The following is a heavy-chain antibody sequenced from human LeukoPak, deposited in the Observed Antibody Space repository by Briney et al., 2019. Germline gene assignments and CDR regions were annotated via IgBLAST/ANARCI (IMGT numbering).Heavy chain of an antibody. D-gene: IGHD3-22*01. CDR2: IYTSGST. CDR1: GGSISSGSYY. V-gene: IGHV4-61*02. CDR3: ARAARMISDAFDI. Sequence: PSETLSLTCTASGGSISSGSYYWSWIRQPAGKGLEWIGRIYTSGSTNYNPSLKSRVTISVDTSKNQFSLKLSSVTAADTAVYYCARAARMISDAFDIWGQGTMVTVSS. J-gene: IGHJ3*02.